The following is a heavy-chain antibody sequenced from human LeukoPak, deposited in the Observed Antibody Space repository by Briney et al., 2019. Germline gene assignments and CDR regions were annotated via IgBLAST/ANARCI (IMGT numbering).Heavy chain of an antibody. CDR1: GFTFSSYW. V-gene: IGHV3-7*01. CDR2: IKQDGSEK. D-gene: IGHD7-27*01. Sequence: QPGGSLRLSCAASGFTFSSYWMSWVRQAPGKGLEWVANIKQDGSEKYYVDSAKGRFTISRDNAKNSLYLQMNSLRAEDTAVYYCARDWVSYYYGMDVWGQGTTVTVSS. J-gene: IGHJ6*02. CDR3: ARDWVSYYYGMDV.